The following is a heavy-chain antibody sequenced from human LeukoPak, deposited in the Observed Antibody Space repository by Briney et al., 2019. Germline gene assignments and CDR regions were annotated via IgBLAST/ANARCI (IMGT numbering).Heavy chain of an antibody. D-gene: IGHD2/OR15-2a*01. CDR3: ANLQQALFLLAKAFHI. Sequence: PGGSLRLSCAAWGFTFSSYAMSWVRQARGKGREWVSAISGSGGSTYYADSVKGRFTISRDNYKNTLHVQMNSLRAKDAAVYYCANLQQALFLLAKAFHIWGQGTMVTVSS. CDR1: GFTFSSYA. V-gene: IGHV3-23*01. CDR2: ISGSGGST. J-gene: IGHJ3*02.